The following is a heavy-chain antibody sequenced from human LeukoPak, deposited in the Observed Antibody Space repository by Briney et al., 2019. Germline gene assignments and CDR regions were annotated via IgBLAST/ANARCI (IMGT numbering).Heavy chain of an antibody. J-gene: IGHJ4*02. CDR2: ISGSGGST. D-gene: IGHD3-22*01. CDR1: GFTFGSYA. V-gene: IGHV3-23*01. CDR3: AKAEDYYYDSSGYYYLDY. Sequence: GGSLRLSCAASGFTFGSYAMSWVRQAPGKGLEWVSAISGSGGSTYYADSVKGRFTISRDNSKNTLYLQMNSLRAEDTAVYYCAKAEDYYYDSSGYYYLDYWGQGTLVTVSS.